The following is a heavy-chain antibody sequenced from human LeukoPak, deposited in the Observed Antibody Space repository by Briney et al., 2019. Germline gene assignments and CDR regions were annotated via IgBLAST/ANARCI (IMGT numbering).Heavy chain of an antibody. V-gene: IGHV1-18*01. CDR3: ARDQGRINGTTWSGALDY. D-gene: IGHD1-7*01. Sequence: ASVKVSCKASGYTFTSYGISWVRQAPGPGLEWMGWISAYNGNTNYAQKLQGRVTMTTDTSTSTAYMKLRSLRSDDTAVYYCARDQGRINGTTWSGALDYWGQGTLVTVSS. CDR1: GYTFTSYG. CDR2: ISAYNGNT. J-gene: IGHJ4*02.